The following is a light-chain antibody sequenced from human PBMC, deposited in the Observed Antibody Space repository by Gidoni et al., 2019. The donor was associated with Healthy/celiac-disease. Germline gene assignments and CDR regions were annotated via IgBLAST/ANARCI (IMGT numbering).Light chain of an antibody. Sequence: QSVLTPPPSVSGAPGQRVTISCTGSSSNIGAGYDVHWSQQLPGPAPKLRIYGNSNRPSGVPDRFSGSKSGTSASLAITGLQAEDEADYYCQSYDSSLSGYVFGTGTKVTVL. CDR3: QSYDSSLSGYV. CDR1: SSNIGAGYD. J-gene: IGLJ1*01. CDR2: GNS. V-gene: IGLV1-40*01.